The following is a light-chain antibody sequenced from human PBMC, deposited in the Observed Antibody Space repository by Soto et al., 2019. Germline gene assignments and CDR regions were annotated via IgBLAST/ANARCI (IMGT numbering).Light chain of an antibody. CDR3: LVSYTTVRV. CDR1: TGAVTSGHY. Sequence: QAVVTQEPSLTVSPGGTVTLTCGSSTGAVTSGHYPYWFQQKPGQAPRTLIYDTNNKHSWTPARFSGSLLGGKAALTLSGAQPEDEAVYYCLVSYTTVRVFGGGTKLTVL. V-gene: IGLV7-46*01. CDR2: DTN. J-gene: IGLJ3*02.